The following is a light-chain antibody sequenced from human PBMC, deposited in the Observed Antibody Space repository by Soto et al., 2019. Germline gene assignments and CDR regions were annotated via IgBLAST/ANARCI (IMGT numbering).Light chain of an antibody. J-gene: IGKJ1*01. CDR1: QSVDSAF. CDR3: QQYASSLT. CDR2: GAS. Sequence: EIVLTQSPGSLSLSLGERATLSFRASQSVDSAFFAWYQQKPGQPPRLLMYGASRRATGIPDRFSGSGSGTDFTLTISRLEPEDFAVYYCQQYASSLTVGQGTKVEI. V-gene: IGKV3-20*01.